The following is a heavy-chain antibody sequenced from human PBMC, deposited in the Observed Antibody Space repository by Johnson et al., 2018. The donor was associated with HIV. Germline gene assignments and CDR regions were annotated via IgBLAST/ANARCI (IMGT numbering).Heavy chain of an antibody. CDR3: AKDGYSYVFDAFDI. CDR2: ISWNSGSI. Sequence: VESGGGLVQPGRSLRLSCAASGFTFHDYAMHWVRQAPGKGLEWVSGISWNSGSIGYADAVKGRFTISRDNAKHSLYLQMPSLRAEDTALYYCAKDGYSYVFDAFDIWGKGTMVTVSS. CDR1: GFTFHDYA. D-gene: IGHD5-18*01. J-gene: IGHJ3*02. V-gene: IGHV3-9*01.